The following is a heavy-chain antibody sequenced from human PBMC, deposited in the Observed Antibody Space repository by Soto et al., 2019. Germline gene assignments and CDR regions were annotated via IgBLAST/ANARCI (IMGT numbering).Heavy chain of an antibody. CDR1: GGSISSYY. D-gene: IGHD3-9*01. V-gene: IGHV4-59*05. Sequence: SETLSLTCTVSGGSISSYYWSWIRQPPGKGLEWIGSIYYSGSTYYNPSLKSRVTISVDTSKNQFSLKLSSVTAADTAVYYCARRGDILTGYHYGMDVWGQGTTVTLSS. J-gene: IGHJ6*02. CDR3: ARRGDILTGYHYGMDV. CDR2: IYYSGST.